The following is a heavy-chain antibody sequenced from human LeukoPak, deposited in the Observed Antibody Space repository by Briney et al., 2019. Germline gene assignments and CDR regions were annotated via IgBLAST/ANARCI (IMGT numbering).Heavy chain of an antibody. Sequence: KASETLSLTCTVSGGSITGDYWSWIRQPPGKGLEWIAFIYYSGTTNYSPSLRSRVTISVDTSKNQFSLKLNSVTAAGTAMYYCARDRGSLGGFDYWGQGTLVTVSS. CDR3: ARDRGSLGGFDY. D-gene: IGHD3-16*01. J-gene: IGHJ4*02. CDR2: IYYSGTT. V-gene: IGHV4-59*01. CDR1: GGSITGDY.